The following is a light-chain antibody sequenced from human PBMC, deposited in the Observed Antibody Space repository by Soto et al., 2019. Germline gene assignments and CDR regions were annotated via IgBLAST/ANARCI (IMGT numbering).Light chain of an antibody. CDR3: LHYNDWPRWT. CDR1: QSVSNN. V-gene: IGKV3-15*01. CDR2: GAS. Sequence: EIVMTQSPATLSVSPGERATLSCRASQSVSNNLAWYQQQPGQAPRLLIYGASTTASGIPARFSASGSGTEFTLTISSLQSEDFAVYYCLHYNDWPRWTFGQGIKVDIK. J-gene: IGKJ1*01.